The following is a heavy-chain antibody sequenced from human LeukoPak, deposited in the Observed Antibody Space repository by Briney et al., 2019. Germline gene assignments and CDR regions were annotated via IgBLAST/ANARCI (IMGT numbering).Heavy chain of an antibody. CDR2: MNPNSGNT. J-gene: IGHJ5*02. V-gene: IGHV1-8*01. D-gene: IGHD4-17*01. Sequence: ASVKVSCKASGYTFTSYDINWVRQATGQGLEWMGWMNPNSGNTGYAQKFQGRVTMTRNTSISTAYMELSSLRSEDTAVYYCARGRPDYGDYDWFDPWGQGTLVTVSS. CDR1: GYTFTSYD. CDR3: ARGRPDYGDYDWFDP.